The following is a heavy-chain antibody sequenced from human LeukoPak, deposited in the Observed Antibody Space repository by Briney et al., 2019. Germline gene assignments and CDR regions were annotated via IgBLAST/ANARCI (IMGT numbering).Heavy chain of an antibody. CDR3: AKEVAVAGTFDY. J-gene: IGHJ4*02. Sequence: GGSLRLSCAVSGFNLNDYYMSWLRQAPGKGLEWVSYISSSGYTTYYADSVKGRFTISRDNSKNTLYLQMNSLRAEDTAVYYCAKEVAVAGTFDYWGQGTLVTVSS. CDR2: ISSSGYTT. V-gene: IGHV3-11*01. D-gene: IGHD6-19*01. CDR1: GFNLNDYY.